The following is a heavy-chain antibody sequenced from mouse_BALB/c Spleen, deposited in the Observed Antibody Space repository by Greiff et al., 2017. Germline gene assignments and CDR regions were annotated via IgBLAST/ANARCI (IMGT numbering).Heavy chain of an antibody. V-gene: IGHV5-12-1*01. CDR1: GFAFSSYD. J-gene: IGHJ1*01. Sequence: EVQRVESGGGLVKPGGSLKLSCAASGFAFSSYDMSWVRQTPEKRLEWVAYISSGGGSTYYPDTVKGRFTISRDNAKNTLYLQMSSLKSEDTAMYYCARRPLWLRYWYFDVWGAGTTVTVSS. D-gene: IGHD2-2*01. CDR2: ISSGGGST. CDR3: ARRPLWLRYWYFDV.